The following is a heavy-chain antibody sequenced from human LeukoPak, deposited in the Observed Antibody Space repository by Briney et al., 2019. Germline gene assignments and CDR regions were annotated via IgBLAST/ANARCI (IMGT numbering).Heavy chain of an antibody. Sequence: ASVKVSCKASGYTFTTYAMHWVRQAPGQRLEWMGWINAGNGDTKYSQKFQGRVTITRDTSASTAYMELSSLRSEDTGVYYCARGRYCTTTSCLNWFDPWGQGTMVTVSS. CDR1: GYTFTTYA. V-gene: IGHV1-3*01. J-gene: IGHJ5*02. D-gene: IGHD2-2*01. CDR3: ARGRYCTTTSCLNWFDP. CDR2: INAGNGDT.